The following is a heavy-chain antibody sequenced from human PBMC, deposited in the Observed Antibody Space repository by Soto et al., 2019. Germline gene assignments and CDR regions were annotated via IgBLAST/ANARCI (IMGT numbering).Heavy chain of an antibody. J-gene: IGHJ5*02. CDR1: GGSISSGGYS. Sequence: SETLSLTGAVSGGSISSGGYSWSWIRQPPGKGLEWIGYIYHSGSTYYNPSLKSRVTISVDRSKNQFSLKLSSVTAADTAVYYCARLVGYNSDRRYNWFDPWGQGTLVTVSS. CDR2: IYHSGST. CDR3: ARLVGYNSDRRYNWFDP. V-gene: IGHV4-30-2*01. D-gene: IGHD1-20*01.